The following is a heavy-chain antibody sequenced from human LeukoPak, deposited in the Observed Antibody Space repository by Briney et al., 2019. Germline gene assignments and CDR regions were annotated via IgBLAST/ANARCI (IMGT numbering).Heavy chain of an antibody. D-gene: IGHD1-7*01. J-gene: IGHJ4*02. CDR2: ISWNSATM. V-gene: IGHV3-9*01. CDR3: AKLCDWNSIDY. CDR1: GFKFADYA. Sequence: GRSLRLSCVASGFKFADYAMHWVRQTPGKGLEWVSGISWNSATMDYADSLRGRFTISRDNAKNSLYLQMSDLRSEDTALYYCAKLCDWNSIDYWGQGTLVAVSS.